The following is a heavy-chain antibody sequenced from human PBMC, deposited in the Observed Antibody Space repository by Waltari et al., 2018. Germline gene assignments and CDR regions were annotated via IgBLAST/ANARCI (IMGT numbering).Heavy chain of an antibody. CDR2: IYHSGTT. D-gene: IGHD3-22*01. V-gene: IGHV4-30-4*01. CDR3: ARLRVSSGSFFPDY. J-gene: IGHJ4*02. CDR1: GGSVSSTDPY. Sequence: QVRLQESGPGLVKTSQTLSLTCTVPGGSVSSTDPYWSWNRQPPGKDLEWMGYIYHSGTTYFNPSLKSRVVMSVDASSNQFSLKLTSVTAADTAVYYCARLRVSSGSFFPDYWGQGTVVTVSS.